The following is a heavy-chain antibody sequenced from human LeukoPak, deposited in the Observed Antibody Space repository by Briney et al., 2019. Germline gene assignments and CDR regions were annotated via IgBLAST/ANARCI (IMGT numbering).Heavy chain of an antibody. J-gene: IGHJ4*02. Sequence: ASVKVSCKASGYTFTGYYMHWVRQAPGQGLEWMGWINPNSGGTNYAQKFQGRATMTRDTSISTAYMELSRLRSDDTAVYYCARVQPIAVAADYWGQGTLVTVSS. CDR1: GYTFTGYY. V-gene: IGHV1-2*02. CDR2: INPNSGGT. CDR3: ARVQPIAVAADY. D-gene: IGHD6-19*01.